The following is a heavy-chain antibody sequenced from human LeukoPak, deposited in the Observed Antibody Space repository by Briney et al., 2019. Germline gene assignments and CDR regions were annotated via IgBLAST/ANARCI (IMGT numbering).Heavy chain of an antibody. CDR2: VSLAGQT. CDR1: GGSISNTNW. J-gene: IGHJ4*02. D-gene: IGHD1-26*01. V-gene: IGHV4-4*02. CDR3: SRESGGFCPFGY. Sequence: SETLSLTCDVSGGSISNTNWWSWVREPPGQGLEWIGEVSLAGQTNYNPSLNGRVTMSLDESSNQLSLQLTSVTAADTAIYYCSRESGGFCPFGYWGQGTLVIVPS.